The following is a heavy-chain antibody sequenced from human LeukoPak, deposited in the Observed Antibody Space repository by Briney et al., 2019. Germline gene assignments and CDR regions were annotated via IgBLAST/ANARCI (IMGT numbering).Heavy chain of an antibody. CDR3: LRGDRRDY. V-gene: IGHV3-30*04. CDR1: EFTFISYV. CDR2: ISYDGSYK. J-gene: IGHJ4*02. Sequence: GGSLRLSCAASEFTFISYVVHWVRQAPGKGLEWVALISYDGSYKYYADSVKGRFTISRDNSKNTLYLQMKSLRTEDTAVYYCLRGDRRDYWGQGTLVTVSS.